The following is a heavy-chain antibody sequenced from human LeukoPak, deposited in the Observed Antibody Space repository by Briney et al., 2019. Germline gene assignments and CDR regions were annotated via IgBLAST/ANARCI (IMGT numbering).Heavy chain of an antibody. V-gene: IGHV3-30*03. J-gene: IGHJ4*02. CDR1: GFTFSSYG. CDR2: ISYDGSNK. CDR3: AREALFDY. Sequence: GGSLRLSCAASGFTFSSYGMHWVRQAPGKGLEWVAVISYDGSNKYYADSVKGRFTISRDNSKNTLYLQMNSLRAEDTAVYYCAREALFDYWGQGTLVTVSS.